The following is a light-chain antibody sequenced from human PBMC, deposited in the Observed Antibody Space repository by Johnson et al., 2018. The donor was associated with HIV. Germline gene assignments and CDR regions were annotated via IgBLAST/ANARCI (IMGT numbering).Light chain of an antibody. V-gene: IGLV1-51*02. CDR3: GTWDTSLNAFV. CDR2: END. Sequence: QSVLTQPPSVSAAPGQKVAISCSGSSSNIGNNYVSWYKQLPGTAPKLLIYENDKRPSGIPDRFSGSKSGMSATLAITGLQTGDEADYYCGTWDTSLNAFVLGTGTSVIVL. CDR1: SSNIGNNY. J-gene: IGLJ1*01.